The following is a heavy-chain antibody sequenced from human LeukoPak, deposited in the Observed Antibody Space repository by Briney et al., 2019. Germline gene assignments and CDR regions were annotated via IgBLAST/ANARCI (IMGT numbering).Heavy chain of an antibody. CDR3: ARVIYDFLTGYSQAFDS. D-gene: IGHD3-9*01. J-gene: IGHJ4*02. Sequence: GGSLRLSCVASGLPIGDFAMHWVRQAPGKGLEWVSLISGDGVSTFYADSVKGRFTISRDNSKNTLYLQMNSLRAEDTAVYFCARVIYDFLTGYSQAFDSWGQGTLVTVSS. CDR2: ISGDGVST. CDR1: GLPIGDFA. V-gene: IGHV3-43*02.